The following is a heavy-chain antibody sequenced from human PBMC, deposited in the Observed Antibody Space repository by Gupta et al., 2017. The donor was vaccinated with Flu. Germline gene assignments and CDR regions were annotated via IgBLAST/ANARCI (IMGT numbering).Heavy chain of an antibody. D-gene: IGHD2-21*02. V-gene: IGHV3-23*01. CDR3: AKASPTAPHLYYFDY. Sequence: AISGSGGSTYYADSVKGRFTISRDNSKNTLYLQMNSLRAEDTAVYYCAKASPTAPHLYYFDYWGQGTLVTVSS. CDR2: ISGSGGST. J-gene: IGHJ4*02.